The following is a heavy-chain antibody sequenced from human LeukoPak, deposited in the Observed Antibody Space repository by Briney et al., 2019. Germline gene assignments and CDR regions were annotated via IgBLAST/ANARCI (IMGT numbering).Heavy chain of an antibody. V-gene: IGHV3-30*18. D-gene: IGHD2-8*01. CDR1: GFTFSGYG. J-gene: IGHJ6*02. CDR3: AKYIGLLDYYYYGMDV. Sequence: PGRSLRLSCAASGFTFSGYGMHWVRRAPGKGLEWVAVISYDGSNKYYADSVKGRFTISRDNSKNTLYLQMNSLRAEDTAVYYCAKYIGLLDYYYYGMDVWGQATTVTVSS. CDR2: ISYDGSNK.